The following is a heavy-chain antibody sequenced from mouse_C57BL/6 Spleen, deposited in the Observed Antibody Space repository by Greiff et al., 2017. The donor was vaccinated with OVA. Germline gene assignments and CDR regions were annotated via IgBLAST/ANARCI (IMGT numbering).Heavy chain of an antibody. CDR2: IYPGSGST. CDR1: GYTFTSYW. D-gene: IGHD1-1*01. V-gene: IGHV1-55*01. Sequence: QVQLQQPGAELVKPGASVKMSCKASGYTFTSYWITWVKQRPGQGLVWIGDIYPGSGSTNYNEKFKSKATLTVDTSSSTAYMQLSSLTSEDSAVYYCARSGGSSPWFAYWGQGTLVTVSA. J-gene: IGHJ3*01. CDR3: ARSGGSSPWFAY.